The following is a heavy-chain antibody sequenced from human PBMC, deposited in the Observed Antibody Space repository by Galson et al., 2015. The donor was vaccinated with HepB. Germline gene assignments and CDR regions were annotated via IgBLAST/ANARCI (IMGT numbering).Heavy chain of an antibody. J-gene: IGHJ6*02. Sequence: SLRLSCAASGFTFSSYSMNWVRQAPGKGLEWVSSISSSSSYIYYADSVKGRFTISRDNAKNSLYLQMNSLRAEDTAVYHCARDRWGRAVAGKYYYYGMDVWGQGTTVTVSS. CDR3: ARDRWGRAVAGKYYYYGMDV. V-gene: IGHV3-21*01. CDR2: ISSSSSYI. D-gene: IGHD6-19*01. CDR1: GFTFSSYS.